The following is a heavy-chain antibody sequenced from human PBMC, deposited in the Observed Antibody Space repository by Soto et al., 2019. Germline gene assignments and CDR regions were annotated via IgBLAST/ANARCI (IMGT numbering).Heavy chain of an antibody. CDR2: FDPEDGET. D-gene: IGHD6-19*01. CDR3: AADSRGWYRGTDFDY. CDR1: GYTLSELS. J-gene: IGHJ4*02. V-gene: IGHV1-24*01. Sequence: ASVKVSCKVSGYTLSELSIHWVRQAPGKGLEWMGGFDPEDGETIYAQKFQGRVTMTEDTSTDTAYMELSSLRSEDTSVYYCAADSRGWYRGTDFDYWGQGTXVTVSS.